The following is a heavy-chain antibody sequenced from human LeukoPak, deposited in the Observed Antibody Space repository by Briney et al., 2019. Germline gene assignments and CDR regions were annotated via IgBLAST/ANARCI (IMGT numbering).Heavy chain of an antibody. CDR1: GFTFDRYS. J-gene: IGHJ4*02. Sequence: AGSLRLSCAASGFTFDRYSMNWVRQAPGRGLEWVSTISGNGYSTFYADSVKGRFTISRDNSNNTLYLQMNALRADDAALYYCARDLLWFGEASVGWGQGSLVTVSS. V-gene: IGHV3-23*01. CDR3: ARDLLWFGEASVG. D-gene: IGHD3-10*01. CDR2: ISGNGYST.